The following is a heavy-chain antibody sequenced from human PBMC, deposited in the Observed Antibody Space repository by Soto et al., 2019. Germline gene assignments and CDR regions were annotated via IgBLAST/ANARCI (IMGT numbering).Heavy chain of an antibody. Sequence: EVQLLESGGGLVQPGGTLRLSCAASGFTFSSYAMSWVRQAPGKGLEWVSTSSGSGGSAYYADSVKGRFTISRDNSKNTLYLKMNSLRAEDTAVYYCAKQHGSGTPYYYSMDVWGQGTTVTVSS. J-gene: IGHJ6*02. CDR2: SSGSGGSA. D-gene: IGHD3-10*01. CDR3: AKQHGSGTPYYYSMDV. V-gene: IGHV3-23*01. CDR1: GFTFSSYA.